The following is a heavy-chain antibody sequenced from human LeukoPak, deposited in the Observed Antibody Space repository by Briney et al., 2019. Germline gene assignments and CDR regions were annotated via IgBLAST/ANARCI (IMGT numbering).Heavy chain of an antibody. J-gene: IGHJ4*02. CDR3: ARDPSAGGESDFDY. Sequence: GGSLRLSCAASGFTFSDYYMNWIRQAPGKGLEWVSYISTTGSYTNYADSVKGRFTISKDNAKNSLYLQMNSLRAEDTAVYYCARDPSAGGESDFDYWGQGTLVTVSS. V-gene: IGHV3-11*06. CDR1: GFTFSDYY. D-gene: IGHD2-15*01. CDR2: ISTTGSYT.